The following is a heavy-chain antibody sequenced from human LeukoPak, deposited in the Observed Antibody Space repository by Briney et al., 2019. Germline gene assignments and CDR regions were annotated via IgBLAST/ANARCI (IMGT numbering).Heavy chain of an antibody. CDR3: ARRRQGRVRWANWFDP. Sequence: ASETLSLTCAVYGGSFSGYYWSWIRQPPGKGLEWIGEINHSGSTNYNPSLKSRVTISVDTSKNQFSLKLSSVTAADTAVYYCARRRQGRVRWANWFDPWGQGTLVTVSS. CDR1: GGSFSGYY. D-gene: IGHD1-26*01. J-gene: IGHJ5*02. V-gene: IGHV4-34*01. CDR2: INHSGST.